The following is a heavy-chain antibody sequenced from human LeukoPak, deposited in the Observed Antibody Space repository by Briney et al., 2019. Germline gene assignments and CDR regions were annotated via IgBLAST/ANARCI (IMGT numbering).Heavy chain of an antibody. CDR3: VKDLRYYYGSGTYYLT. Sequence: GGSLRLSCSASGFIFSSYAMHWVRQAPGKGLEYVSSISDNGGTTYYADSVKGRFTISRDNSKNTLFLQMSSLRPEDTAVYFCVKDLRYYYGSGTYYLTWSQGSLVTVSS. CDR2: ISDNGGTT. D-gene: IGHD3-10*01. V-gene: IGHV3-64D*09. J-gene: IGHJ5*02. CDR1: GFIFSSYA.